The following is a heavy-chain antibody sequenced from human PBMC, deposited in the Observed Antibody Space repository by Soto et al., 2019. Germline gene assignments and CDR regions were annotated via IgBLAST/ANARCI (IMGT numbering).Heavy chain of an antibody. J-gene: IGHJ6*02. D-gene: IGHD6-13*01. CDR1: GYTFTSYA. CDR2: INAGNGNT. CDR3: ARSYSRSWTYYYYGMDV. V-gene: IGHV1-3*01. Sequence: QVQLVQSGAEVKKPGASVKVSCKASGYTFTSYAMHWVRQAPGQRLEWMGWINAGNGNTKYSQKFQGRVTITRDTSASTAYMELRSLRSEDTAVYYCARSYSRSWTYYYYGMDVWGQGTTVTVSS.